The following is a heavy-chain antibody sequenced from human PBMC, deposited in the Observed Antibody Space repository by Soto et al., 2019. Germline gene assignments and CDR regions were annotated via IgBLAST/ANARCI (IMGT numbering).Heavy chain of an antibody. CDR2: IYYSGST. Sequence: QVQLQESGPGLVKPSETLSLTCTVSGGSISSYYWSWIRQPPAKGLEWIGYIYYSGSTNYNPSLKSRVTISVDTSKNQFSLKLSSVTAADTAVYYCARGWVTIRYWGQGTLVTVSS. J-gene: IGHJ4*02. CDR1: GGSISSYY. CDR3: ARGWVTIRY. V-gene: IGHV4-59*01. D-gene: IGHD5-18*01.